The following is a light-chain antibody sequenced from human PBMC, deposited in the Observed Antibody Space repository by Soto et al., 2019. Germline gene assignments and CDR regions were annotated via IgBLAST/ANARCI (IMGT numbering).Light chain of an antibody. Sequence: DIQMTQSPSSLSASVGDRVTITCRATQGIRKDLGWYQEKPGKAPKRLIYAEASLQSGVPSRFRGTGSGTEFTLPFSCPQPEDFATYDCLQHNSYPYAFGHGTKVERK. CDR2: AEA. CDR3: LQHNSYPYA. CDR1: QGIRKD. J-gene: IGKJ2*01. V-gene: IGKV1-17*01.